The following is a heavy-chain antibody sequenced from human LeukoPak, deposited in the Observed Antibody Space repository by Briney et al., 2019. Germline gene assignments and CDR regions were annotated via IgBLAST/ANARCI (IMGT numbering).Heavy chain of an antibody. CDR1: GFTLSGYW. V-gene: IGHV3-7*01. CDR3: ARGAVTTYFNWLDS. J-gene: IGHJ5*01. CDR2: INQDGSEK. Sequence: GGSLRLSCAASGFTLSGYWMSWVRQAPGKGLEWVANINQDGSEKDYVDPVKGRFTISRDNAKNSMNLQMHSLRAEDTAVYYCARGAVTTYFNWLDSWGQGTLVTVSS. D-gene: IGHD4-11*01.